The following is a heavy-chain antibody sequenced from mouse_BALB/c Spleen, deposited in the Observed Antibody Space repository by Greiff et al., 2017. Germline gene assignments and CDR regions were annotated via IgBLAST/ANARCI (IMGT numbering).Heavy chain of an antibody. CDR1: GFTFSSYT. Sequence: EVQLVESGGGLVQPGGSLKLSCAASGFTFSSYTMSWVRQTPEKRLEWVAYISNGGGSTYYPDTVKGRFTISRDNAKNTLYLQMSSLKSEDTAMYYCARGGYNYFDYWGQGTTLTVSS. CDR3: ARGGYNYFDY. J-gene: IGHJ2*01. D-gene: IGHD2-2*01. V-gene: IGHV5-12-2*01. CDR2: ISNGGGST.